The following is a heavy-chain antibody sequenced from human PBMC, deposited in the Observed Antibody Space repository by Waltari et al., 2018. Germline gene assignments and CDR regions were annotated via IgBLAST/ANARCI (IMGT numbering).Heavy chain of an antibody. CDR3: ARAGHYGSGRKGRFDY. CDR1: GGSFSGSY. J-gene: IGHJ4*02. V-gene: IGHV4-34*01. Sequence: QVQLQQWGAGLLKPSETLSLTCAVYGGSFSGSYWSWIRQPPGKGLEWIGEINQSGSTNYNPSLKSRVTISVDTSKNQFSLKLSSVTAADTAVYYCARAGHYGSGRKGRFDYWGQGTLVTVSS. D-gene: IGHD3-10*01. CDR2: INQSGST.